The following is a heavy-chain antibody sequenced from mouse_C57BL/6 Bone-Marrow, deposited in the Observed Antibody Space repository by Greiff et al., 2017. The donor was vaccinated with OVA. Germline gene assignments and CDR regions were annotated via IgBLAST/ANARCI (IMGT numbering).Heavy chain of an antibody. Sequence: QVQLKQSGAELARPGASVKLSCKASGYTFTSYGISWVKQRTGQGLEWIGEIYPRSGNTYYNEKFKGKATLTADKSSSTAYMELRSLTSEDSAVYYCARERNDNYDPECYFDVWGTGTTVTVSS. CDR1: GYTFTSYG. CDR2: IYPRSGNT. V-gene: IGHV1-81*01. CDR3: ARERNDNYDPECYFDV. D-gene: IGHD2-4*01. J-gene: IGHJ1*03.